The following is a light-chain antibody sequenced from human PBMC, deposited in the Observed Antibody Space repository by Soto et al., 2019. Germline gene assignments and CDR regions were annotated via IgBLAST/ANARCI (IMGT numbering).Light chain of an antibody. V-gene: IGKV3D-15*01. Sequence: EIVMMQFPATLSVSPGERVTLSCRASQSVSQSVTTNLAWYQQKPGQAPRLLIFDASARAVDIPGRFSASKSGTEFTLTISSLQPEDFAVYYCQYYDKWPPGTFGQGTKVDIK. CDR1: QSVSQSVTTN. CDR2: DAS. CDR3: QYYDKWPPGT. J-gene: IGKJ1*01.